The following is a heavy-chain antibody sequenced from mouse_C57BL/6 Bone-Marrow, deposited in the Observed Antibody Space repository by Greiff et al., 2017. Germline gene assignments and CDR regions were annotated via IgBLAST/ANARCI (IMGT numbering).Heavy chain of an antibody. D-gene: IGHD1-1*01. CDR1: GYSFTGYY. CDR2: INPSTGGT. CDR3: ARRTVVAPRYFDV. Sequence: QLQQSGPELVKPGASVKISCKASGYSFTGYYMNWVKQSPEKSLEWIGEINPSTGGTTYNQKFKAKATLTVDKSSSTAYMQLKSLTSEDSAVYYCARRTVVAPRYFDVWGTGTTVTVSS. V-gene: IGHV1-42*01. J-gene: IGHJ1*03.